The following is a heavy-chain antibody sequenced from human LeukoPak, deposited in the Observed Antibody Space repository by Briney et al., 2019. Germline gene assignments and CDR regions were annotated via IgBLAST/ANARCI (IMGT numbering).Heavy chain of an antibody. J-gene: IGHJ6*02. V-gene: IGHV1-18*01. D-gene: IGHD6-13*01. Sequence: TSVKVSCKASGYTFTSYGISWVRQAPGQGLEWMGWISAYNGNTNYAQKLQGRVTMTTDTSTSTAYMELRSLRSDDTAVYYCATTAAAGTIGYYYGMDVWGQGTTVTVSS. CDR3: ATTAAAGTIGYYYGMDV. CDR2: ISAYNGNT. CDR1: GYTFTSYG.